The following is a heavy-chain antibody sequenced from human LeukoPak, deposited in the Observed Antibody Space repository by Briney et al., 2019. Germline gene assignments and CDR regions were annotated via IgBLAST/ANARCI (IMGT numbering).Heavy chain of an antibody. J-gene: IGHJ6*02. D-gene: IGHD6-19*01. CDR2: ISGSGGST. V-gene: IGHV3-23*01. CDR3: AKELKIAVAGNYYYYGMDV. CDR1: GFTFSSYA. Sequence: GGSLRLSCAASGFTFSSYAMSWVRQAPGKGLEWVSAISGSGGSTYYADSVKGRFTISRDNSKNTLYLQMNSLRAEDTAVYYCAKELKIAVAGNYYYYGMDVWGQGPTVTVSS.